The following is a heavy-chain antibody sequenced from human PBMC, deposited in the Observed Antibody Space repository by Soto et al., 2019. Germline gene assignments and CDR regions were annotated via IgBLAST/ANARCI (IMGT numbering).Heavy chain of an antibody. V-gene: IGHV2-70*13. CDR2: INWDGSK. Sequence: SGPTLVNPTQTLTLTCTFSGFSLSTSGTSVSWIRQPPGKALEWLALINWDGSKFYSTSLKTRLTLSKDTSKNQVVLTMTNMDPMDTATYYCSRMTHYDGSGGHSLDVWGQGTTVTVSS. D-gene: IGHD3-10*01. CDR1: GFSLSTSGTS. J-gene: IGHJ6*02. CDR3: SRMTHYDGSGGHSLDV.